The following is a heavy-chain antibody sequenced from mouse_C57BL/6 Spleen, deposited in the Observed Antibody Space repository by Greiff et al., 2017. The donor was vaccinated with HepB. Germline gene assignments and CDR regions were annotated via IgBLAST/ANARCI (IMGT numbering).Heavy chain of an antibody. V-gene: IGHV5-17*01. Sequence: EVQVVESGGGLVKPGGSLKLSCAASGFTFSDYGLHWVRQAPEKGLEWVAYISSGSSTIYYADKVKGRFTISRDNAKNTLFLQMTSLRSEDTAMYYCARRDYYGISYGNFDYWGQGTTLTVSS. CDR3: ARRDYYGISYGNFDY. CDR2: ISSGSSTI. D-gene: IGHD1-1*01. J-gene: IGHJ2*01. CDR1: GFTFSDYG.